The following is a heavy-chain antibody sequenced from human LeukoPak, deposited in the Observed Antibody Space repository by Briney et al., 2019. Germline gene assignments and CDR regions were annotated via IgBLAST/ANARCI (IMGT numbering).Heavy chain of an antibody. CDR3: ATGYSDSLRSPLDS. CDR2: ITGSGGNT. D-gene: IGHD3-22*01. V-gene: IGHV3-23*01. CDR1: GFTFSSYA. Sequence: GGSLRLSCAPSGFTFSSYAMSWVRQAPGKGLEWVSGITGSGGNTYYADSVKGRFTISRDDSKNTLFLQMNSLRAEDTAVYYCATGYSDSLRSPLDSWGQGTLVTVSS. J-gene: IGHJ5*01.